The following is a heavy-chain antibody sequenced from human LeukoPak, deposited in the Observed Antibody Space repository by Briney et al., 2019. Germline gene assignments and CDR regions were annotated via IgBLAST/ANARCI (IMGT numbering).Heavy chain of an antibody. J-gene: IGHJ6*03. D-gene: IGHD5-24*01. CDR2: IYYSGST. CDR3: ARGRPFYYYMDV. Sequence: PSETLSLTCTVSGGSISSGDYYWSWIRQPPGKGLEWIGYIYYSGSTYYNPSLKNRVIISVDTSKNHFSLKLNSVTAAHTAVYYCARGRPFYYYMDVWGKGSTVTVSS. V-gene: IGHV4-30-4*08. CDR1: GGSISSGDYY.